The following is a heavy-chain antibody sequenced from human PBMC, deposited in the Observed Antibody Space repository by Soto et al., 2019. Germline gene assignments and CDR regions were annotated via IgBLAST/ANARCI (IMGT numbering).Heavy chain of an antibody. CDR3: ARGGIGLLVPADPYYYYGMDV. Sequence: PGGSLRLSCAASGFTFSSYEMNWVRQAPGKGLEWVSYISSSGSTIYYADSVKGRFTISRDNAKNSLYLQMNSLRAEDTAVYYCARGGIGLLVPADPYYYYGMDVWGQGTTVTVSS. CDR2: ISSSGSTI. CDR1: GFTFSSYE. D-gene: IGHD2-2*01. J-gene: IGHJ6*02. V-gene: IGHV3-48*03.